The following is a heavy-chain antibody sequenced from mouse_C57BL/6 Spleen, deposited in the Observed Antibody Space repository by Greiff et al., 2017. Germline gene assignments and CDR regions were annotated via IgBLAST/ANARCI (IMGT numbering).Heavy chain of an antibody. D-gene: IGHD4-1*01. V-gene: IGHV2-6*01. CDR1: GFSLTSYG. CDR3: ASHRELGREFAY. Sequence: VKLMESGPGLVAPSQSLSITCTVSGFSLTSYGVDWVRQSPGKGLEWLGVIWGVGSTNYNSALKSRLSISKDNSKSQVFLKMNSLQTDDTAMYYCASHRELGREFAYWGQGTLVTVSA. CDR2: IWGVGST. J-gene: IGHJ3*01.